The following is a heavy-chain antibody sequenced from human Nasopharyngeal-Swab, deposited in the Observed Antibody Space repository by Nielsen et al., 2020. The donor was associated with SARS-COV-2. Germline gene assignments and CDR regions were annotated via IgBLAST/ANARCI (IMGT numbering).Heavy chain of an antibody. J-gene: IGHJ5*02. CDR1: GGTFSSYG. CDR2: IIPVLPIT. Sequence: SVKVSCKTSGGTFSSYGISWVRQAPGEGLEWMGGIIPVLPITRYAQKFRDRVTITADTSTSTAYMELSSLRSEDTATYYCARGWGENFYDTNGLYYPRWFDPWGQGTLVIVSS. D-gene: IGHD2-8*01. V-gene: IGHV1-69*10. CDR3: ARGWGENFYDTNGLYYPRWFDP.